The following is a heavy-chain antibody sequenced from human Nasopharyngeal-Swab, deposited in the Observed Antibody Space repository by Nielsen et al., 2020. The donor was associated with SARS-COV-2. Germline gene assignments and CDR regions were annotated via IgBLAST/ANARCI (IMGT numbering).Heavy chain of an antibody. CDR1: GYSFTSYW. J-gene: IGHJ5*02. V-gene: IGHV5-10-1*01. CDR3: ARHWSDPGNWFDP. CDR2: IDPSDSYT. Sequence: KVSCKGSGYSFTSYWISWVRQMPGKGLEWMGRIDPSDSYTNYSPSFQGHVTISADKSISTAYLQWSSLKASDTAMYYCARHWSDPGNWFDPWGQGTLVPSPQ.